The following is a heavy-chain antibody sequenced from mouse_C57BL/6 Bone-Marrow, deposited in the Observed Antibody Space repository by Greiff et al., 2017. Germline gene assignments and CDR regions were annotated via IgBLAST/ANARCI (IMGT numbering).Heavy chain of an antibody. D-gene: IGHD1-1*01. J-gene: IGHJ2*01. Sequence: QVQLQQPGAELVKPGASVKLSCKASGYTFTSYWMHWVKQRPGRGLEWIGRIDPNSGGTKYNEKFKSKATLTVDKPSSTAYMQLSSLTSEDSAFYYCASENYGSSYRYYFDYWGQGTTLTVSS. CDR2: IDPNSGGT. CDR1: GYTFTSYW. V-gene: IGHV1-72*01. CDR3: ASENYGSSYRYYFDY.